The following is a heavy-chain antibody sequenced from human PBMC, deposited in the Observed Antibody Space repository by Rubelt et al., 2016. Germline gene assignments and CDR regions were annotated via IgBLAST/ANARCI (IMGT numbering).Heavy chain of an antibody. J-gene: IGHJ4*02. CDR1: GESLSSGYF. V-gene: IGHV4-38-2*02. D-gene: IGHD6-6*01. Sequence: QVQLQESGPGLVKPSETLSLTCTVSGESLSSGYFWGWIRQPPGKGLEWIASIYHSGGTYYNPSLKSRVTISVDASKNQLSPERSSVTAADTAVDYCGRRPPSSSSVHDYWGQGTLVTVSS. CDR3: GRRPPSSSSVHDY. CDR2: IYHSGGT.